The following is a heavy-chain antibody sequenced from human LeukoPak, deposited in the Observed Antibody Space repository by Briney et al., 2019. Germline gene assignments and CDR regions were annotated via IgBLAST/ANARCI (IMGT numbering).Heavy chain of an antibody. J-gene: IGHJ4*02. Sequence: GGSLRLSCAASGFTFSTYAMSWVRQAPGRGLEWVSAISGSSDTTYYTDSVKGRFTISRDNSKNTLYLQMNSLRAEDTAVYYCANREGGYTYDPFDYWGQGTLVTVSS. CDR1: GFTFSTYA. V-gene: IGHV3-23*01. CDR2: ISGSSDTT. CDR3: ANREGGYTYDPFDY. D-gene: IGHD5-18*01.